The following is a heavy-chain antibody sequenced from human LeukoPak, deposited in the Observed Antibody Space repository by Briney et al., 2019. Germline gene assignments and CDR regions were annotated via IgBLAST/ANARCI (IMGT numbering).Heavy chain of an antibody. Sequence: SETLSLTCTVSGDSISTYYWNWIWQPPGKRLEWIGYIYFSGTTNYNPSLKSRVTISVDTSKNQFSLRLSSVTAADTALYYCACHGPLWGIWSAQCYFDEWGQGTLVTVSS. CDR2: IYFSGTT. CDR1: GDSISTYY. V-gene: IGHV4-59*08. D-gene: IGHD3-3*01. J-gene: IGHJ4*02. CDR3: ACHGPLWGIWSAQCYFDE.